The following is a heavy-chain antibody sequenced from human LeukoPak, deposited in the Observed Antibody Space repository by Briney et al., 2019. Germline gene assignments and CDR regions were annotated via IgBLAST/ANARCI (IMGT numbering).Heavy chain of an antibody. Sequence: SETLSLTCTLSGGSINNYYWSWIRQPPGKGLEWIGYIYYRGSTNYNPSLKSRVTFSVDTSKNQFSLKLNSVTAADTAVYYCARGGDYGDLRYFDYWGQGTLVTVSS. J-gene: IGHJ4*02. CDR2: IYYRGST. D-gene: IGHD4-17*01. CDR1: GGSINNYY. CDR3: ARGGDYGDLRYFDY. V-gene: IGHV4-59*01.